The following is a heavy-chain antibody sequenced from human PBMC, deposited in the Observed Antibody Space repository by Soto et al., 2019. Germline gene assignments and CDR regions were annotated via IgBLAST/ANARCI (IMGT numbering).Heavy chain of an antibody. CDR3: ASVPRSSGWSPFDY. J-gene: IGHJ4*02. V-gene: IGHV1-2*02. CDR2: INPNSGGT. CDR1: GFTFTGCY. Sequence: ASVEASSKASGFTFTGCYRQWVRQAPGQGLEWMGWINPNSGGTNYAQKFQGRVTMTRDTSISTAYMELSRLRSDDTAVYYCASVPRSSGWSPFDYRGQGTLVTVSS. D-gene: IGHD6-19*01.